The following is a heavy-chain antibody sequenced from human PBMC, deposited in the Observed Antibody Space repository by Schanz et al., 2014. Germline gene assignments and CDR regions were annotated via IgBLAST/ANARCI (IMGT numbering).Heavy chain of an antibody. J-gene: IGHJ6*02. V-gene: IGHV1-69*04. CDR3: ARAKRFGDMDV. CDR1: GYTFTSYG. CDR2: IIPILGIA. Sequence: QGQLVQSGPEVKEPGASVKVSCKASGYTFTSYGINWVRQAPGQGLEWMGRIIPILGIANYAQKFQGRVTITADRSTSTAYMELSSLRSEDTAVYYCARAKRFGDMDVWGQGTTVTVSS. D-gene: IGHD3-10*01.